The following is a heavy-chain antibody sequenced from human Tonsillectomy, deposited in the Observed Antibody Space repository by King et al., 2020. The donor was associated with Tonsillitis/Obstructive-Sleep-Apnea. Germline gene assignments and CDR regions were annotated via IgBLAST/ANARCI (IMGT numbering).Heavy chain of an antibody. J-gene: IGHJ3*02. CDR3: ARLGDYDAFDM. D-gene: IGHD3-16*01. Sequence: QLQESGPGLVKPSETLSLTCTVSGGSISSSSYYWGWIRQPPGKGLVWIVSIYYSASTYSNPSLKSRVTISVDTTKNQFSLKLRSVTAADTDMYYCARLGDYDAFDMGGQGTMVTVSS. CDR2: IYYSAST. V-gene: IGHV4-39*01. CDR1: GGSISSSSYY.